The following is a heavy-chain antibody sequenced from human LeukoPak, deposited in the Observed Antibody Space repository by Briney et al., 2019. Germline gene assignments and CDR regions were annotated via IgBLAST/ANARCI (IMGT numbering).Heavy chain of an antibody. Sequence: PSETLSLTCTVSGGSISSYYWSWIRQPPGKGLEWIGYIYYSGSTNYNPSLKSRVTISVDTSKNQFSPKLSSVTAADTAVYYCASSTSHSSSWSFDYWGQGTLVTVSS. CDR2: IYYSGST. V-gene: IGHV4-59*01. CDR3: ASSTSHSSSWSFDY. CDR1: GGSISSYY. D-gene: IGHD6-13*01. J-gene: IGHJ4*02.